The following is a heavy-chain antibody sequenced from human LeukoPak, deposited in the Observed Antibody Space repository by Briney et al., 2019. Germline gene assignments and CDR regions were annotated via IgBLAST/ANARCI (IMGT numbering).Heavy chain of an antibody. V-gene: IGHV3-48*03. CDR2: ISSSGSTI. CDR3: ARSSGWYHRGPDYYYYYMDV. CDR1: GFTFRRYG. J-gene: IGHJ6*03. D-gene: IGHD6-19*01. Sequence: GGSLRLSCAASGFTFRRYGMSWVRQAPGKGLEWVSYISSSGSTIYYADSVQGRFTISRDNAKNSLYLQMNSLRAEDTAVYYCARSSGWYHRGPDYYYYYMDVWGKGTTVTVS.